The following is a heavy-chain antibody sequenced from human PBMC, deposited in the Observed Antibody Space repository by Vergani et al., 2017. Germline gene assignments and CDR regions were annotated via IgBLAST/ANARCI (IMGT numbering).Heavy chain of an antibody. CDR2: ISGRGGQT. V-gene: IGHV3-23*01. J-gene: IGHJ5*02. Sequence: EVQLLESGGALVQPGGSLKLSCAASGFTFSTYAMSWVRQAPGKGLEWVSGISGRGGQTFYADSVKGRFTISRDNSKNTLYLQMNSLRDEDTGVYYCARDLRLLYSRFDPWGQGTLVNVSS. CDR1: GFTFSTYA. CDR3: ARDLRLLYSRFDP. D-gene: IGHD5-12*01.